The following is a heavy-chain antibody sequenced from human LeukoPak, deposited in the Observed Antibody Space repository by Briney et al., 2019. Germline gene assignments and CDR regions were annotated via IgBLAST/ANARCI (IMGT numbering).Heavy chain of an antibody. CDR2: ISGSGGST. CDR3: ARSQPKYSSSSYYFDY. J-gene: IGHJ4*02. V-gene: IGHV3-23*01. D-gene: IGHD6-6*01. CDR1: GFTFSSYA. Sequence: GGSLRLSCAASGFTFSSYAMSWVRQAPGKGLEWVSAISGSGGSTYYADSVKGRFTISRDNAKNSLYLQMNSLRAEDMAVYYCARSQPKYSSSSYYFDYWGQGTLVTVSS.